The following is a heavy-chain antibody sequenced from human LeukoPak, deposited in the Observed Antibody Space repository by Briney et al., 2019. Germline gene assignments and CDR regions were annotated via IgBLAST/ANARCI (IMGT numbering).Heavy chain of an antibody. CDR1: GGSISSYY. CDR2: IYYSGST. CDR3: ARDRNTYYYGSGSYGAFDI. D-gene: IGHD3-10*01. V-gene: IGHV4-59*01. J-gene: IGHJ3*02. Sequence: PSETLSLTCTVSGGSISSYYWSWIRQPPGKGLEWIGYIYYSGSTNYNPSLESRVTISVDTSKNQFSLKLSSVTAADTAVYYCARDRNTYYYGSGSYGAFDIWGQGTMVTVSS.